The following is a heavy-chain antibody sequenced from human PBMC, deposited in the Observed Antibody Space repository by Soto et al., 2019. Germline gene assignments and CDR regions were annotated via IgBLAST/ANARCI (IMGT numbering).Heavy chain of an antibody. J-gene: IGHJ4*02. CDR2: IYWDDDK. D-gene: IGHD3-3*01. CDR1: GFSLSTSGVG. V-gene: IGHV2-5*02. Sequence: QITLKESGPTVVKPTQTLTLTCTVSGFSLSTSGVGVGWIRQPPGKALEWLALIYWDDDKRYSPSLKSRLTITKDTSKNQVVLTMTNMDPVDTATYYCAHGALYDFWSGSFDYWGQGTLVTVSS. CDR3: AHGALYDFWSGSFDY.